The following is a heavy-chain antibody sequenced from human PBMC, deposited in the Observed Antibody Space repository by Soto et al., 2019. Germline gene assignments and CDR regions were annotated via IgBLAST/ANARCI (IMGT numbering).Heavy chain of an antibody. J-gene: IGHJ3*02. V-gene: IGHV3-21*01. CDR3: ARDGHCSSTRGVCAFDI. D-gene: IGHD2-2*01. CDR2: ISSSSSYI. Sequence: GGSLRLSCAASGFTFSSYSMNWVRQAPGKGLEWVSSISSSSSYIYYADSVKGRFTISRDNAKNSLYLQMNSLRAEDTAVYYCARDGHCSSTRGVCAFDIWGQGTMVTVSS. CDR1: GFTFSSYS.